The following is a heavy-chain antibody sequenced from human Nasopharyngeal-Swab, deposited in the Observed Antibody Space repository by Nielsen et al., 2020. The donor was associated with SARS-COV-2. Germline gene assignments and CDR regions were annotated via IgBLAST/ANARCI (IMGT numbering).Heavy chain of an antibody. D-gene: IGHD3-3*01. Sequence: SETLSLTCTVSGCSISSYYWSWIRQPAGKGLEWIGRIYTSGSTNYNPSLKSRVTMSVDTSKNQFSLKLSSVTAADTAVYYCARGGRGYDFWSGYSSIGDWFDPWGQGTLVTVSS. J-gene: IGHJ5*02. V-gene: IGHV4-4*07. CDR2: IYTSGST. CDR3: ARGGRGYDFWSGYSSIGDWFDP. CDR1: GCSISSYY.